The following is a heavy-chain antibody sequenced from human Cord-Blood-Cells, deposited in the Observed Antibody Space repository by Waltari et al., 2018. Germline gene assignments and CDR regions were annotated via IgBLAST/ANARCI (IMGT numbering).Heavy chain of an antibody. V-gene: IGHV4-39*01. CDR2: IDYSEST. CDR1: GGSISSSSYY. D-gene: IGHD3-22*01. Sequence: QLQLQESCPGLVKPSETVSLTCTVSGGSISSSSYYWRWIRQPPGKGLEWVGSIDYSESTDISPSLKSRVTISVDTSKSQFSLKLSSVSAADSAVYYWARLGLLRLFDYWGQGTLVTVSS. CDR3: ARLGLLRLFDY. J-gene: IGHJ4*02.